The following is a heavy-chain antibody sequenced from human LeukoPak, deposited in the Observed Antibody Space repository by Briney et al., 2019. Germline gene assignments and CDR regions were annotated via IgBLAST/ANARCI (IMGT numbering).Heavy chain of an antibody. Sequence: ASVKVSCKASGYTFTGYYMHGVRQAPGQGLEWMGWINPNSGGTNYAQKFQGRVTMTRDTSISTAYMELSRLRSDDTAVYYCARDGVGGVYGDYGYFDLWGRGTLVTVSS. D-gene: IGHD4-17*01. CDR2: INPNSGGT. CDR3: ARDGVGGVYGDYGYFDL. J-gene: IGHJ2*01. CDR1: GYTFTGYY. V-gene: IGHV1-2*02.